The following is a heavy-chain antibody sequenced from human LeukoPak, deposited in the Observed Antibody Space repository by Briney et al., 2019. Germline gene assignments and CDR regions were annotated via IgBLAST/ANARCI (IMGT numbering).Heavy chain of an antibody. CDR2: ISRSSSYI. J-gene: IGHJ4*02. D-gene: IGHD3-10*01. Sequence: GGSLRLSCEASGFTFTSYNMNWVLQAPGKGLEWVSFISRSSSYIYYADSVKGRFTISRDNAKNSLYLQMNSLRAEDTAIYYCARDVGEYQILGFDYWGQGTLVTVSS. CDR1: GFTFTSYN. V-gene: IGHV3-21*01. CDR3: ARDVGEYQILGFDY.